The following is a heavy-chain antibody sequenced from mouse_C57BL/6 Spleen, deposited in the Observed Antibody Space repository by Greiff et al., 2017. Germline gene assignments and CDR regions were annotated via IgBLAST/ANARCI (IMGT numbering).Heavy chain of an antibody. CDR2: IDPANGNT. CDR3: ARESPYCKGFDY. Sequence: EVKLMESVAELVRPGASVKLSCTASGFNIKNTYMHWVKQRPEQGLEWIGRIDPANGNTKYAPKFQGKATITADTHSNTAYLQLRSLTSEDTAIYYFARESPYCKGFDYWGQGTTLTVSS. V-gene: IGHV14-3*01. J-gene: IGHJ2*01. CDR1: GFNIKNTY. D-gene: IGHD1-3*01.